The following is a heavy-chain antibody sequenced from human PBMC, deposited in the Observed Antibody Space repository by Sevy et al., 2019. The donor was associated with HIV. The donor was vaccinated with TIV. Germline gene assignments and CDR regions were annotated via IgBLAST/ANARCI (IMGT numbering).Heavy chain of an antibody. Sequence: GGSLRLSCAASGLNVSDYFMSWIRQAPGKRPEWVSYISSSGTIIYYADSVNGRFTISRDNAKNSLYLQMNSLRAEDTAIYYCARDLASGSFFSLYFDYWGQGTLVTVSS. CDR2: ISSSGTII. J-gene: IGHJ4*02. D-gene: IGHD3-10*01. V-gene: IGHV3-11*01. CDR1: GLNVSDYF. CDR3: ARDLASGSFFSLYFDY.